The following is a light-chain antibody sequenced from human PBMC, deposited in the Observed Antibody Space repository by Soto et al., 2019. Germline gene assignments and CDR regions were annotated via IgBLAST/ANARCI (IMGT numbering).Light chain of an antibody. Sequence: EVVMTQSPATLSVSPGERATLSCRASQSVSSNLAWYHQKPGQAPRLLIYGASTRATGIPARFSGSGSGTDFTLTISSLQSEDFAVYYCQQYNNWPITFGQGTRLEIK. CDR1: QSVSSN. J-gene: IGKJ5*01. V-gene: IGKV3-15*01. CDR3: QQYNNWPIT. CDR2: GAS.